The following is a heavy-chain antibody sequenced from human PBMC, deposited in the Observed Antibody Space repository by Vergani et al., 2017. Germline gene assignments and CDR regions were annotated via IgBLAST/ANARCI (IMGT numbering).Heavy chain of an antibody. V-gene: IGHV3-7*01. D-gene: IGHD6-19*01. Sequence: EVQLVESGGGLVQPGGSLRLSCAASGFTFSSYWMSWVRQAPGKGLEWVANIKQDGSEKYYVDSVKGRFTISRDNAKNSLYLQMNSLRAEDTAVYYCAREGSGSSGWYYYYGMDVWGQGTTVTVSS. CDR2: IKQDGSEK. J-gene: IGHJ6*02. CDR1: GFTFSSYW. CDR3: AREGSGSSGWYYYYGMDV.